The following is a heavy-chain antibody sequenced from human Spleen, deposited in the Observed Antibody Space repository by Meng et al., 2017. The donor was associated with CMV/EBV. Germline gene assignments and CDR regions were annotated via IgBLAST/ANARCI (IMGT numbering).Heavy chain of an antibody. D-gene: IGHD1-26*01. CDR1: GASISSSSYY. J-gene: IGHJ1*01. CDR2: IFYSGHT. Sequence: GSLRLSCTVSGASISSSSYYWGWIRQPPGRGLEWIGSIFYSGHTYYNPSLRGRVTISVETSKKQFSLRLSSVTAADTAVYYCAKAGLVGATVAEYFQHWGQGTLVTVSS. V-gene: IGHV4-39*07. CDR3: AKAGLVGATVAEYFQH.